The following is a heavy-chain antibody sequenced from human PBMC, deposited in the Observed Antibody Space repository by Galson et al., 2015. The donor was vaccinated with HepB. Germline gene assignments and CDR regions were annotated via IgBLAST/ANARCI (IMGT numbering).Heavy chain of an antibody. J-gene: IGHJ5*02. CDR1: GYTFTSYY. CDR2: INPSGGST. V-gene: IGHV1-46*01. D-gene: IGHD1-14*01. Sequence: SVKVSCKASGYTFTSYYMHWVRQAPGQGLEWMGIINPSGGSTSYAQKFQGRVTMTRDTSTSTVYMELSSLRSGDTAVYYCARGESWQPEYNWFDPWGQGTLVTVSS. CDR3: ARGESWQPEYNWFDP.